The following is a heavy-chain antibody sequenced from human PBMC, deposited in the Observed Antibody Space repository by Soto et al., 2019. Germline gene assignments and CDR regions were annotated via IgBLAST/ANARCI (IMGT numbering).Heavy chain of an antibody. CDR3: ARGADCSSTSCPDPRADWFDP. V-gene: IGHV1-46*03. CDR1: GYTFTSYY. CDR2: INPSGGST. Sequence: ASVKVSCKASGYTFTSYYMHWVRQAPGQGLEWMGIINPSGGSTSYAQKFQGRVTMTRDTSTSTVYMELSSLRSEDTAVYYCARGADCSSTSCPDPRADWFDPWGQGTLVTVSS. D-gene: IGHD2-2*01. J-gene: IGHJ5*02.